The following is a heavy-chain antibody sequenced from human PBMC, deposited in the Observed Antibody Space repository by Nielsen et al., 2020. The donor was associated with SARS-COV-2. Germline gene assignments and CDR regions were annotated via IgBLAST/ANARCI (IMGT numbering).Heavy chain of an antibody. D-gene: IGHD2-2*01. J-gene: IGHJ6*02. V-gene: IGHV1-2*02. CDR2: INPNSGGT. CDR3: ARDKIVVVPAAGGEYYYGMDV. Sequence: ASVKVSCKASGYTFTGYYMHWVRQAPVQGLEWMGWINPNSGGTNYAQKFQGRVTMTRDTSISTAYMELSRLRSDDTAVYYCARDKIVVVPAAGGEYYYGMDVWGQGTTVTVSS. CDR1: GYTFTGYY.